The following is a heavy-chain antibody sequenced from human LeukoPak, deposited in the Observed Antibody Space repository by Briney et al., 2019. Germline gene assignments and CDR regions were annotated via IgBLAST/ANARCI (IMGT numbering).Heavy chain of an antibody. Sequence: ASVKVSCKASGYTFTDYYMHWVRQAPGQGLEWMGWINPNSGGTKYAQNFQGRVTMTRDTSISTAYMELSRLRPDDTAVYYCANLRPFGCWGQGTLVTVSS. CDR3: ANLRPFGC. CDR2: INPNSGGT. CDR1: GYTFTDYY. D-gene: IGHD6-6*01. V-gene: IGHV1-2*02. J-gene: IGHJ4*02.